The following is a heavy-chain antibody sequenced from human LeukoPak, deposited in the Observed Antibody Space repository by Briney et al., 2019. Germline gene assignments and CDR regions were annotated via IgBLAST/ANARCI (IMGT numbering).Heavy chain of an antibody. CDR1: GGSISSSSYY. V-gene: IGHV4-39*01. Sequence: SETLSLTCTVSGGSISSSSYYWGWIRQPPGKGLEWIGSIYYSGSTYYNPSLKSRVTISVDTSKNQFSLKLSSVAAADTAVYYCARKSSWFDPWGQGTLVTVSS. CDR3: ARKSSWFDP. CDR2: IYYSGST. J-gene: IGHJ5*02. D-gene: IGHD6-13*01.